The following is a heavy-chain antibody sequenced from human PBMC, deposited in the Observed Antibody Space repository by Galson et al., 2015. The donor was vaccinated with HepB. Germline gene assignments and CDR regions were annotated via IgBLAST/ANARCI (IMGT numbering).Heavy chain of an antibody. V-gene: IGHV3-30*18. J-gene: IGHJ6*02. Sequence: SLRLSCAASGFTFSSYGMHWVRQAPGKGLEWVAVISYDGSNKYYADSVKGRFTISRDNSKNTLYLQMNSLRAEDTAVYYCAKEYGDYAPTYYYYGMDVWGQGTTVTVSS. CDR2: ISYDGSNK. CDR3: AKEYGDYAPTYYYYGMDV. CDR1: GFTFSSYG. D-gene: IGHD4-17*01.